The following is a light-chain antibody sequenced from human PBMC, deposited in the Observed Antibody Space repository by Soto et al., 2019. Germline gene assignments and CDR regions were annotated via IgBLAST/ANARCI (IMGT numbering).Light chain of an antibody. CDR1: TGAVTSGHY. V-gene: IGLV7-46*01. J-gene: IGLJ2*01. CDR3: LLSYSGARP. CDR2: DTS. Sequence: QAVVTQETSLTVSPGGTVTLTCGSSTGAVTSGHYPYWFQQKPSQAPRTLIYDTSNKHSWTPARFSGSLLGGKAALTLSGAQPEDEAEYYCLLSYSGARPIGGGTKLTVL.